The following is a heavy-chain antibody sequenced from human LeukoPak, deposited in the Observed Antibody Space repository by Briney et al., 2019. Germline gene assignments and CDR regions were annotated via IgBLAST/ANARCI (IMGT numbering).Heavy chain of an antibody. CDR1: GGSISNGDYY. Sequence: PSETLSLTCTVSGGSISNGDYYWSWIRQPPGKGLEWIGYIYYSGSTYYNPSLKSRVTISVDTSKNQFSLKLSSVTAADTAVYYCARETLTTSRWFGPWGQGTLVTVSS. J-gene: IGHJ5*02. CDR3: ARETLTTSRWFGP. D-gene: IGHD1-14*01. CDR2: IYYSGST. V-gene: IGHV4-30-4*01.